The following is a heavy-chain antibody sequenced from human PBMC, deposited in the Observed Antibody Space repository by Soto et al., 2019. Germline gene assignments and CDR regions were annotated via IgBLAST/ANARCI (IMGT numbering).Heavy chain of an antibody. CDR3: ATNYAYAEGYSWYGIDV. Sequence: EVQLVESGGGLVLPGGSLRLSCAASGFTFSRYWMHWVRQAPGKGLVWVSRISSYGSDTHYADSVKGRFTISRDNAKNTLYLQMNSLRAEDTAVYYCATNYAYAEGYSWYGIDVWGQGTTVTVSS. D-gene: IGHD3-16*01. V-gene: IGHV3-74*01. CDR1: GFTFSRYW. CDR2: ISSYGSDT. J-gene: IGHJ6*02.